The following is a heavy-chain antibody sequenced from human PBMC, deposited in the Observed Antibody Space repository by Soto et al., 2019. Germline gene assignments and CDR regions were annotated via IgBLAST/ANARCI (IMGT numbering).Heavy chain of an antibody. CDR1: GFTFSDHY. Sequence: GQLVESGGGLVQPGGSLRLSCAASGFTFSDHYMDWVRQAPRKGLEWVGRTRRKGHIYTTEYAASVKGRFTVSRDDSENSLYLQMNSIIAEDPASSFCLRVGPPGHDTFDLWGQGTRVTVFS. V-gene: IGHV3-72*01. D-gene: IGHD3-10*01. CDR2: TRRKGHIYTT. J-gene: IGHJ3*01. CDR3: LRVGPPGHDTFDL.